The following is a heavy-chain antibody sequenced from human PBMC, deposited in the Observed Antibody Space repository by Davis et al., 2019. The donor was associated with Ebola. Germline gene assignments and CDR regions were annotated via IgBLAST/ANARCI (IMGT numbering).Heavy chain of an antibody. V-gene: IGHV3-30-3*01. J-gene: IGHJ5*02. Sequence: GESLKISCAASGFTFSSYAMHWVRQAPGKGLEWVAVISYDGSNKYYADSVKGRFTISRDNSKNTLYLQMNSLRAEDTAVYYCARARLAAAGYNWFDPWGQGTLVTVSS. CDR3: ARARLAAAGYNWFDP. D-gene: IGHD6-13*01. CDR2: ISYDGSNK. CDR1: GFTFSSYA.